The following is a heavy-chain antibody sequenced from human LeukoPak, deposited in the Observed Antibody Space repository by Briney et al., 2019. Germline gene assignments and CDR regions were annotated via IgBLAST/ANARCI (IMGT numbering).Heavy chain of an antibody. CDR3: AKASVGRSRLQPY. CDR2: ISGSGGST. CDR1: GFTFSSYA. V-gene: IGHV3-23*01. J-gene: IGHJ4*02. D-gene: IGHD4-11*01. Sequence: PGGSLRLSCAASGFTFSSYAMSWVRQAPGKGLEWVSVISGSGGSTYYADSVKGRFTISRDNSKNTLYLQMNSLRAEDTAVYYCAKASVGRSRLQPYWGQGTLVTVSS.